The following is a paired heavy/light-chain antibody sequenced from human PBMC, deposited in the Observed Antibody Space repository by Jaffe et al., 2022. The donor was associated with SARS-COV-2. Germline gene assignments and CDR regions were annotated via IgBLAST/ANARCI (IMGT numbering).Heavy chain of an antibody. CDR3: ARDGKTAWEYDF. CDR1: GFTFSTYE. Sequence: EVQLVESGGGLVQPGGSLRLSCAASGFTFSTYEMNWVRQAPGKGLQWLSYINPSGDTISYAASVRGRFTISRDNAKNSLYLQMNGLRAEDTAVYFCARDGKTAWEYDFWGQGTLVTVSS. D-gene: IGHD1-26*01. J-gene: IGHJ4*02. CDR2: INPSGDTI. V-gene: IGHV3-48*03.
Light chain of an antibody. CDR1: SSDVGAYNF. CDR3: SSYAGGNIVL. CDR2: EVT. V-gene: IGLV2-8*01. J-gene: IGLJ2*01. Sequence: QSALTQPPSASGSPGRSVTISCTGTSSDVGAYNFVSWYQQHPGRAPKLMIYEVTKRPSGVPDRFSGSKSGNTASLTVSGLQVEDEADYYCSSYAGGNIVLFGGGTRLTVL.